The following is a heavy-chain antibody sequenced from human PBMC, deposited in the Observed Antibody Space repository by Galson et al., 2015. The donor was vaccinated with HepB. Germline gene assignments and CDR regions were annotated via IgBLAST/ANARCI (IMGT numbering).Heavy chain of an antibody. J-gene: IGHJ4*02. Sequence: QSGAEVKKPGESLRISCQASGYSFIAYWITWVRQKPGKGLEWMGRIDPTDSYTNYTPSVQGHVTISADKSINTAYLEWNSLKASDTAIYYCARGHHSSGSFPDYWGQGTLVTVSS. CDR2: IDPTDSYT. D-gene: IGHD3-22*01. V-gene: IGHV5-10-1*01. CDR1: GYSFIAYW. CDR3: ARGHHSSGSFPDY.